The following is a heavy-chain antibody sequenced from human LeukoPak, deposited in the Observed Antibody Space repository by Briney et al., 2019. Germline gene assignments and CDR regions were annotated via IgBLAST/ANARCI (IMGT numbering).Heavy chain of an antibody. Sequence: GGSLRLSCAASGFTFSSYAMSWVRQAPGKGLEWVSAISGSGGSTYYADSVKGRFTISRDKTKNTVYLQMKSLRAEDTAVYYCARDFSFDYWGQGTLVTVSS. CDR3: ARDFSFDY. CDR2: ISGSGGST. J-gene: IGHJ4*02. CDR1: GFTFSSYA. V-gene: IGHV3-23*01.